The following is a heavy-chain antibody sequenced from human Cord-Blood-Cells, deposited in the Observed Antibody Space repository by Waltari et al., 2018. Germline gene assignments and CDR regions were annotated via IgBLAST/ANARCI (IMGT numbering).Heavy chain of an antibody. CDR2: ISYDGSNK. J-gene: IGHJ4*02. D-gene: IGHD7-27*01. Sequence: QVQLVESGGGVVQPGRSLRLSCAASGFTFSSYAMHWVRQAPGKGLVWVAVISYDGSNKYYADSVKGRFTISRDNSKNTLYLQMNSLRAEDTAVYYCAREALGSFDYWGQGTLVTVSS. CDR3: AREALGSFDY. CDR1: GFTFSSYA. V-gene: IGHV3-30*04.